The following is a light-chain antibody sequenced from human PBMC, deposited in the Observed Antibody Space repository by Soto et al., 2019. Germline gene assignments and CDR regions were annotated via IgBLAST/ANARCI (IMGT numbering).Light chain of an antibody. CDR1: SSDIGAYNF. J-gene: IGLJ2*01. V-gene: IGLV2-14*03. CDR3: TSWTTSTTMI. Sequence: QSALTQPASVSGSPGQSITISCTGTSSDIGAYNFVSWYQQHPGKAPKLMLYDVNIRPSGVSNRVSGSKSGNTASLTISGLQAEDEADYYCTSWTTSTTMIFGGGTKLTAL. CDR2: DVN.